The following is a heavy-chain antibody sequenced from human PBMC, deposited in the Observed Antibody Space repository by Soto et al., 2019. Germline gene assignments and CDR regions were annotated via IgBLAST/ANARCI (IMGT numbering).Heavy chain of an antibody. J-gene: IGHJ2*01. CDR2: IKQDGSEK. V-gene: IGHV3-7*01. Sequence: EVQLVESGGGLVQPGGSLRLSCAASGFTFSSYWMSWVRQAPGKGLEWVANIKQDGSEKYYVDSVKGRFTISRDNAKNSLYLQMNGLGAEDTAVYYCAGEGYYDSIGSMEAWTLFDLWGRGTLVTVSS. D-gene: IGHD3-22*01. CDR3: AGEGYYDSIGSMEAWTLFDL. CDR1: GFTFSSYW.